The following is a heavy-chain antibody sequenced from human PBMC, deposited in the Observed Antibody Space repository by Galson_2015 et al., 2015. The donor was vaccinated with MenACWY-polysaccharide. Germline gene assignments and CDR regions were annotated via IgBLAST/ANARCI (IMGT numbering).Heavy chain of an antibody. J-gene: IGHJ4*01. CDR1: GGSISSYY. Sequence: LTCTVSGGSISSYYWSWIRQPPGTGLEWIGYIYYSGSTNYNPSLKSRVTISVDTSKNQFSLKLSSVTAADTAVYYCARVGLGNRGDLIFGPYFDYCGHGTLVTVSS. D-gene: IGHD3-16*01. CDR2: IYYSGST. CDR3: ARVGLGNRGDLIFGPYFDY. V-gene: IGHV4-59*01.